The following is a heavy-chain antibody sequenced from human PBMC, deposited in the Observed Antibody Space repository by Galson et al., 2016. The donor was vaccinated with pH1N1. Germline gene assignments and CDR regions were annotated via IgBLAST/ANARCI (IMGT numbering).Heavy chain of an antibody. CDR3: EKVDGYYLGYFDY. CDR2: ISWNSGSI. CDR1: GFTFDDYA. J-gene: IGHJ4*02. V-gene: IGHV3-9*01. Sequence: SLRLSCAASGFTFDDYAMHWVRQAPGKGLEWVSGISWNSGSIGYAEPVKGRLTIYRKNAKNSLYLQMNSRRAEDTALYYCEKVDGYYLGYFDYWGQGTLVTVSS. D-gene: IGHD1-26*01.